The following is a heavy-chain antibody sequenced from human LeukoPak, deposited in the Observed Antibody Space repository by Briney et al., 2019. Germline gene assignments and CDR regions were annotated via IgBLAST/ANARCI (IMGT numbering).Heavy chain of an antibody. V-gene: IGHV3-7*01. CDR3: ARGGGFGYDFWSGQGSYYFDY. CDR1: GFTFSTYW. J-gene: IGHJ4*02. D-gene: IGHD3-3*01. CDR2: IKKDGSEK. Sequence: GGSLRLSCAASGFTFSTYWMSWVRQAPGKGLEWVANIKKDGSEKYYVDSVKGRFTISRDNAKNSLYLQVNSLRAEDTAVYYCARGGGFGYDFWSGQGSYYFDYGGQGTLVTVSS.